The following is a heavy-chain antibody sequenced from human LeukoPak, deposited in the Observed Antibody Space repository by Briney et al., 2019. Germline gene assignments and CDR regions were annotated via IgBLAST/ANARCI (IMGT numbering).Heavy chain of an antibody. CDR3: ARVVGLRYFDWLSILNYGMDV. D-gene: IGHD3-9*01. V-gene: IGHV3-11*01. CDR2: ISSSGSTI. Sequence: GGSLRLSCAASGFTFSDYYMSWIRQAPGKGLEWVSYISSSGSTIYYADSVKGRFTISRDNAKNSLYLQMNSLRAEDTAVYYCARVVGLRYFDWLSILNYGMDVWGQGTTVTVSS. J-gene: IGHJ6*01. CDR1: GFTFSDYY.